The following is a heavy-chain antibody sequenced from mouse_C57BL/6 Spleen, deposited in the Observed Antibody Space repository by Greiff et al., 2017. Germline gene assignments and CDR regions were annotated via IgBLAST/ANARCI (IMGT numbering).Heavy chain of an antibody. CDR1: GYTFTSYW. Sequence: VQLQQPGAELVKPGASVKLSCKASGYTFTSYWMHWVKQRPGQGLEWIGMIHPNSGSTNYNEKFKSKATLTVYKSTSTAYMQLSSLTSEDSAVYYCAREGGSDWYFDVWGTGTTVTVSS. CDR2: IHPNSGST. CDR3: AREGGSDWYFDV. J-gene: IGHJ1*03. V-gene: IGHV1-64*01. D-gene: IGHD1-1*01.